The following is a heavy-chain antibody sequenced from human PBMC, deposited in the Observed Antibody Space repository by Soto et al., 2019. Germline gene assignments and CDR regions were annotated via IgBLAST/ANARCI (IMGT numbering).Heavy chain of an antibody. J-gene: IGHJ5*02. V-gene: IGHV4-39*01. D-gene: IGHD3-22*01. CDR2: IYYSGST. CDR1: GGSISSSSYY. Sequence: QLQLQESGPGLVKPSETLSLTCTVSGGSISSSSYYWGWIRQPPGKGLEWIGSIYYSGSTYYNPSLKSRVTISVDTSKNQFSLKLSSVTAADTAVYYCARIYYYDSSGYMAFNSFDPWGQGTLVTVSS. CDR3: ARIYYYDSSGYMAFNSFDP.